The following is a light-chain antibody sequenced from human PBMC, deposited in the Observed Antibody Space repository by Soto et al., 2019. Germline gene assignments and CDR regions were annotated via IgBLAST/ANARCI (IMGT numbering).Light chain of an antibody. J-gene: IGLJ1*01. Sequence: QSALTQPASVSGSPGQSITISCTGTSSDVGGYNYVSWYQQHPGKAPKLMIYGVSNRPSGVSNRFSGSKSGNTASLTISGLQAEDEADYYCSSYRSSTYVFGTGTKVTVL. CDR1: SSDVGGYNY. V-gene: IGLV2-14*01. CDR3: SSYRSSTYV. CDR2: GVS.